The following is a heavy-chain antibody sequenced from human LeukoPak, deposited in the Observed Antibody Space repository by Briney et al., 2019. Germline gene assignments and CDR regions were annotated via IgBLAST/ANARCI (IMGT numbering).Heavy chain of an antibody. Sequence: SETLSLTCTVSGGSISSYYWSWIRQPPGKGLEWSGYIYYSGSTNYNPSLKSRVTISIDTSKNHFSLKLSSVTAADTAVYYCARGGSSGWLDYWGQGTLVTVSS. CDR2: IYYSGST. J-gene: IGHJ4*02. CDR1: GGSISSYY. CDR3: ARGGSSGWLDY. D-gene: IGHD6-19*01. V-gene: IGHV4-59*01.